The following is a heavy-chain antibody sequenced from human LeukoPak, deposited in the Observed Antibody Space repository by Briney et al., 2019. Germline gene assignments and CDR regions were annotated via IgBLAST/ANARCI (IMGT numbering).Heavy chain of an antibody. CDR2: TYYRSKWYN. J-gene: IGHJ6*04. CDR1: GDSVSSNSAA. V-gene: IGHV6-1*01. Sequence: SQTLTLTCAISGDSVSSNSAAWNWIRQSPSRGLEWLGRTYYRSKWYNDYAVSVKSRITINPDTSKNQFSLQLNSVTPEDTAVYFRARWGLTYYYYGMDVWGKGTTVTVSS. CDR3: ARWGLTYYYYGMDV. D-gene: IGHD3-16*01.